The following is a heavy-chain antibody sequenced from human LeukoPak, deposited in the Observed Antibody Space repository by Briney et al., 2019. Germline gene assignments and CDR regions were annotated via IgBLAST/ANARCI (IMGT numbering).Heavy chain of an antibody. J-gene: IGHJ4*02. V-gene: IGHV3-66*02. Sequence: GGSLRLSCAASGFIVSSNYMTWVRQAPGKGLEWLSVIYSCGDTYYADSVKGRFTISRDNSKNTLYLQMNSLRAGDTAVYYCARRHDSGYFDSWGQGTLVTVSS. CDR3: ARRHDSGYFDS. CDR1: GFIVSSNY. D-gene: IGHD3-22*01. CDR2: IYSCGDT.